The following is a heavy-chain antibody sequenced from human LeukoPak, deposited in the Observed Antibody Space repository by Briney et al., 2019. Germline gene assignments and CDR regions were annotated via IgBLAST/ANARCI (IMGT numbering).Heavy chain of an antibody. CDR1: GGSFSGYY. J-gene: IGHJ4*02. CDR3: ARIMGDHNILTGLYLNYNFDY. D-gene: IGHD3-9*01. V-gene: IGHV4-34*01. Sequence: SETLSLTCAVYGGSFSGYYWSWIRQPPGKGLEWIGEINHSGSTNYNPSLKSRVTMSVDTSKNQVSLKLRSGTAADTAVYYCARIMGDHNILTGLYLNYNFDYWGQGTLVTVSS. CDR2: INHSGST.